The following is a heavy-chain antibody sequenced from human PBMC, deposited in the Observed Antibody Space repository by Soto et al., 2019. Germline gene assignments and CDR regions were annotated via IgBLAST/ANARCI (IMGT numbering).Heavy chain of an antibody. V-gene: IGHV4-31*03. J-gene: IGHJ6*02. CDR3: ARTNYGDYAHYYYGLDV. D-gene: IGHD4-17*01. Sequence: QVQLQEXXXXXXKPSQTLSLTCSVSGGSISSGGYYWSWIRQXXGKGLEWXGYIYYSGSTYYNPSLKSRVIISLDTSKNQFSLKLSSVTAADTAVYYCARTNYGDYAHYYYGLDVWGQGTTVTVSS. CDR2: IYYSGST. CDR1: GGSISSGGYY.